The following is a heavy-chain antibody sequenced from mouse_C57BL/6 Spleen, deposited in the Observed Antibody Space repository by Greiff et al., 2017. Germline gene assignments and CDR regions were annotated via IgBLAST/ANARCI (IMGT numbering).Heavy chain of an antibody. Sequence: VQLQQSGPELVKPGASVKISCKASGYTFTDYYMNWVKQSHGKSLEWIGDINPNNGGTSYNQKFKGKATLTVDKSSSTAYMELRSLTSEDSAVYYCAREATVEDYWYFDVWGTGTTVTVSS. CDR2: INPNNGGT. D-gene: IGHD1-1*01. CDR1: GYTFTDYY. J-gene: IGHJ1*03. CDR3: AREATVEDYWYFDV. V-gene: IGHV1-26*01.